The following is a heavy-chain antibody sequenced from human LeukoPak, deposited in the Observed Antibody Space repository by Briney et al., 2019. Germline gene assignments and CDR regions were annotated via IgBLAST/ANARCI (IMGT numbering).Heavy chain of an antibody. Sequence: PSETLSLTCTVSGGSISSSSYYWGWIRQPPGKGLEWIGSIYYSGSTYYNPSLKSRVTISVDTSKNQFSLKLSSVTAADTAVYYCWGDYHYYYYYYYMDVWGKGTTVTVSS. D-gene: IGHD4-17*01. V-gene: IGHV4-39*07. J-gene: IGHJ6*03. CDR3: WGDYHYYYYYYYMDV. CDR1: GGSISSSSYY. CDR2: IYYSGST.